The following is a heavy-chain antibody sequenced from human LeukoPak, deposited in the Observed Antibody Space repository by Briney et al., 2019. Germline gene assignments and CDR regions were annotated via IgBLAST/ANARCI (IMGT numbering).Heavy chain of an antibody. CDR1: GGSINSGSYY. D-gene: IGHD3-22*01. V-gene: IGHV4-39*07. CDR2: IYYSGST. J-gene: IGHJ6*03. CDR3: TRAASSGPLFTYHMDV. Sequence: PSETLSLTCSVSGGSINSGSYYWGWIRQPPGKGLDWIGYIYYSGSTYYNPSLQSRVTISVDTSKNQFSLKLSSVTAADTAVYYCTRAASSGPLFTYHMDVWGKGTTVTVSS.